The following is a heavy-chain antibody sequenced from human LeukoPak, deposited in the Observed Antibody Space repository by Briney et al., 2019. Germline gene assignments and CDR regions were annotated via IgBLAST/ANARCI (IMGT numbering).Heavy chain of an antibody. CDR3: ARVRGYYYYMDV. J-gene: IGHJ6*03. CDR1: GFTFSSYW. V-gene: IGHV3-7*04. Sequence: GGSLRLSYAASGFTFSSYWMSWVRQAPGKGLEWVANIKQDGSEKYYVDSVKGRFTISRDNAKNSPYLQMNSLRAEDTAVYYCARVRGYYYYMDVWGKGTTVTVSS. CDR2: IKQDGSEK. D-gene: IGHD3-3*01.